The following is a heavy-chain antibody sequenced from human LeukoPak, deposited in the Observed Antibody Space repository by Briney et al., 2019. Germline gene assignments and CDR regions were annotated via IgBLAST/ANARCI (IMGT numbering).Heavy chain of an antibody. CDR2: IYYSGSI. D-gene: IGHD5-12*01. J-gene: IGHJ4*02. Sequence: SETLSLTCTVSGGSISSYYWSWIRQPPGKGLEWIGYIYYSGSINYNPSLKSRATISVDTSKNQFSLKLSSVTAADTAVYYCARVAGGRYSGYDLDYFDYWGQGTLVTVSS. V-gene: IGHV4-59*01. CDR1: GGSISSYY. CDR3: ARVAGGRYSGYDLDYFDY.